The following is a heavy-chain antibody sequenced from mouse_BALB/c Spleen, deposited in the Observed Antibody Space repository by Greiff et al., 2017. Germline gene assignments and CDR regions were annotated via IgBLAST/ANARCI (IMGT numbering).Heavy chain of an antibody. Sequence: DVQLEESGGGLVQPGGSRKLSCAASGFTFSSFGMHWVRQAPEKGLEWVAYISSGSSSIYYADTVKGRFTISRDNPKNTLFLQMTSLRSEDTAMYYCARGDSRDYWGQGTTLTVSS. D-gene: IGHD1-1*01. CDR1: GFTFSSFG. J-gene: IGHJ2*01. CDR2: ISSGSSSI. V-gene: IGHV5-17*02. CDR3: ARGDSRDY.